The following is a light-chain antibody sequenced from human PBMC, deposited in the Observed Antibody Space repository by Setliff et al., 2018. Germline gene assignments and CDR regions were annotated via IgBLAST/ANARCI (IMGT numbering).Light chain of an antibody. CDR1: SSNIGKNY. J-gene: IGLJ2*01. Sequence: QSVLAQPPPVSAAPGQKVTISCSGSSSNIGKNYVSWYQQLPGTAPKLLIYGNDKRPSGIPDRFSGSKSGTSATLGITGLQTGDEADFYCGTWDSGLRAVVFGGGTQLTV. CDR3: GTWDSGLRAVV. V-gene: IGLV1-51*01. CDR2: GND.